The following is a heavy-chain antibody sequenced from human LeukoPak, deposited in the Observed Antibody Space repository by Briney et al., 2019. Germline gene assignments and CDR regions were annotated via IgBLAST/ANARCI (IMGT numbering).Heavy chain of an antibody. CDR2: IYPGDSDA. CDR3: ARRASTDAFDI. V-gene: IGHV5-51*01. D-gene: IGHD5/OR15-5a*01. J-gene: IGHJ3*02. CDR1: GYSFTSYW. Sequence: GESLKISCKGSGYSFTSYWIGWVRQMPGKGLEWMGIIYPGDSDARYSPSFQGQVTISADKSISTAYLQWSSLKASDTAMYYRARRASTDAFDIWGQGTMVTVSS.